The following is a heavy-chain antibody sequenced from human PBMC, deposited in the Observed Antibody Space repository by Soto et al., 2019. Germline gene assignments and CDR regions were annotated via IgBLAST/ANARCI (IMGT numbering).Heavy chain of an antibody. D-gene: IGHD3-10*01. CDR2: ISGSGGST. CDR1: GLSFSSYA. V-gene: IGHV3-23*01. J-gene: IGHJ5*02. CDR3: AKVTTYGSGRGFFDP. Sequence: GSLSLSCAASGLSFSSYAMGWVRQAPGKGLEWVSAISGSGGSTYYADSVKGRFTISRDNSKNTLYLQMNRLRAEDTAVYYCAKVTTYGSGRGFFDPWGQGTLVTVSS.